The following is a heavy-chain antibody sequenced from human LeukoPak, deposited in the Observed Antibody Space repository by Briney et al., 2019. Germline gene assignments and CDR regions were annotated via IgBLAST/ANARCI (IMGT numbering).Heavy chain of an antibody. CDR2: IYHSGTTYSGST. CDR1: GGSFSGYY. Sequence: SETLSLTCSVYGGSFSGYYWVWIRQPPGKGLEWIGSIYHSGTTYSGSTYYNPSLKSRVTISLDTSKNQFSLKVGSMTAADTAVYYCARAGGYGLIDYWGQGTMVTVSS. V-gene: IGHV4-34*01. J-gene: IGHJ4*02. CDR3: ARAGGYGLIDY. D-gene: IGHD5-18*01.